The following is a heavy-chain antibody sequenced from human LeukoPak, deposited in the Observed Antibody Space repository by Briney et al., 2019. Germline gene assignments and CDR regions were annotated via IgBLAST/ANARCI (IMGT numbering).Heavy chain of an antibody. CDR2: ISWNSGSI. J-gene: IGHJ5*02. Sequence: GGSLRLSCAASGFTFDDYAMHWVRQAPGKGLEWVSGISWNSGSIGYADSVKGRFTISRDNAKNSLYLQMNSLRAEDTAVYYCARGADGVSSNSRGWFDPWGQGTLVTVS. D-gene: IGHD2-15*01. CDR1: GFTFDDYA. CDR3: ARGADGVSSNSRGWFDP. V-gene: IGHV3-9*01.